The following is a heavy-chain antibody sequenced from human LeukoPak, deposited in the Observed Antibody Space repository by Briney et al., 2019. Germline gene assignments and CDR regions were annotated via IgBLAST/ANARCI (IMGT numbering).Heavy chain of an antibody. Sequence: ASVQVSCKASGYTFTGYYMHWVRPAPGQGLELIGWITPNSGGTNYAKKFQGRVTMTRDTCISTAYMELSRLRSDDTAVYYCARQLPSPNDHYYFDYWGQGTLVTVSS. CDR3: ARQLPSPNDHYYFDY. J-gene: IGHJ4*02. CDR1: GYTFTGYY. V-gene: IGHV1-2*02. CDR2: ITPNSGGT. D-gene: IGHD1-1*01.